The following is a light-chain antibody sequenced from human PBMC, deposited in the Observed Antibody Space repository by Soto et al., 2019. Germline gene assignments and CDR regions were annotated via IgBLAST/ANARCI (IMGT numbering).Light chain of an antibody. Sequence: EIVLTQSPGTLSLSPGERATLSCRASQSVSSSYLAWYQQKPGQAPRLLIYGASSRATGIPDRFSGSGSGTEFTLTISSLQPDDFATYYCQQYNSMGSFGQGTKVDIK. CDR1: QSVSSSY. J-gene: IGKJ1*01. CDR2: GAS. CDR3: QQYNSMGS. V-gene: IGKV3-20*01.